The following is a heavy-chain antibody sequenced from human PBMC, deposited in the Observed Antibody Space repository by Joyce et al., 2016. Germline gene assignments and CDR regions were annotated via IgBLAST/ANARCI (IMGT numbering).Heavy chain of an antibody. D-gene: IGHD3-16*01. Sequence: QVQLVESGGGVVQPGRSLRLSCAASGFTFSDYSFHWVRQAPGKGLGWVAVISSDGSQKYYADSLKGRFTVSRDNSKNTLYLQMNSLRAEDTAVYYCTGAYDYVWGSFWGQGTLVTVSS. V-gene: IGHV3-30-3*01. CDR1: GFTFSDYS. CDR2: ISSDGSQK. J-gene: IGHJ4*02. CDR3: TGAYDYVWGSF.